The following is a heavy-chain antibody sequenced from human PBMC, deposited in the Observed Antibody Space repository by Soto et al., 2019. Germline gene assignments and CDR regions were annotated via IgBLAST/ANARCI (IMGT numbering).Heavy chain of an antibody. CDR2: VIPMLGMA. CDR1: EGTFNSYT. CDR3: ATNYGSGSTPFDY. J-gene: IGHJ4*02. Sequence: QVQLVQSGAEVKKPGSSVKVSCTASEGTFNSYTLSWVRQAPGQGLEWMGRVIPMLGMADFAQKFQGRVMITADKXTSTAYMVLSSLRSDDTGLYYCATNYGSGSTPFDYWGQGTLITVSS. V-gene: IGHV1-69*02. D-gene: IGHD3-10*01.